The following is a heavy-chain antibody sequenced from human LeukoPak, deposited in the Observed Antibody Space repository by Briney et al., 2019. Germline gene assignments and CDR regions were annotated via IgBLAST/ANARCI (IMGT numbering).Heavy chain of an antibody. J-gene: IGHJ6*03. Sequence: PSETLSLTCTVSGGSISGYYWSWIRQTAGKGLEWIGRIYTSGTTNYNPSLKSRVTMSVDTSKNQFSLKLTSVTAADTAVYYCARAKKRSGRSRNFYLDVWGKGTTVTVSS. CDR1: GGSISGYY. V-gene: IGHV4-4*07. CDR3: ARAKKRSGRSRNFYLDV. D-gene: IGHD1-26*01. CDR2: IYTSGTT.